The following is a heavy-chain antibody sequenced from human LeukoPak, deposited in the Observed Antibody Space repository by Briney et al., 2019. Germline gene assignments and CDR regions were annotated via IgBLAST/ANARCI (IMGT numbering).Heavy chain of an antibody. CDR1: GGSISSGDYY. V-gene: IGHV4-30-4*08. Sequence: PSETLSLTCTVSGGSISSGDYYWSWIRQPPGKGLEWIGYIYYSGSTYYNPYLKSRVTISVDTSKNQFSLKLSSVTAADTAVYYCAREPSYDFWSGTHNWFDPWGQGTLVTVSS. J-gene: IGHJ5*02. D-gene: IGHD3-3*01. CDR3: AREPSYDFWSGTHNWFDP. CDR2: IYYSGST.